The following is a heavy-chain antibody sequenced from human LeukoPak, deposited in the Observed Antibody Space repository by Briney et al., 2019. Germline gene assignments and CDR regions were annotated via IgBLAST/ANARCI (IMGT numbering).Heavy chain of an antibody. V-gene: IGHV3-7*01. CDR3: AREGDTPYYFDY. Sequence: GGSLRLSCAASGFALSSHWMTWVRQVPGRGPEWVANVNRDGSETYYLDSVKGRFTISKDNAKNSLYLQMNSLRAEDTAVYYCAREGDTPYYFDYWGRGTLVTVSS. J-gene: IGHJ4*02. CDR1: GFALSSHW. CDR2: VNRDGSET. D-gene: IGHD2-21*02.